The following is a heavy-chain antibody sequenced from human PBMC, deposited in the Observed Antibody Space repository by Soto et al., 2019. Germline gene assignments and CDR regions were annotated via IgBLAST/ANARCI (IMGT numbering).Heavy chain of an antibody. J-gene: IGHJ4*02. V-gene: IGHV4-30-4*01. CDR2: IFYSGNT. CDR1: GGSISSDVYY. D-gene: IGHD5-12*01. Sequence: QVQLQESGPGLVKPSQTLSLTCTVSGGSISSDVYYWSWIRQPPGRGLEWIGFIFYSGNTYYNPSLNTRASISVDTSKNQFSLKLTSVTATDTAVYYCVREGTKLSPHGYIMAAGHFDSWGRGALVTVSS. CDR3: VREGTKLSPHGYIMAAGHFDS.